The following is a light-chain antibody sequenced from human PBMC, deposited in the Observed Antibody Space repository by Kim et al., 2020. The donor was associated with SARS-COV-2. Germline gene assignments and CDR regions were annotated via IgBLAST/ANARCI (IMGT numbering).Light chain of an antibody. Sequence: EIQMTQSPASLSASVGDRVIITCRASQSISNYLNWYQQKPGTAPRLLIYSASNLQSGVPSRFSGSGSGTDFTLTIDSLQLEDFASYYCHQSFTVPLTFGHGSQVDIK. CDR3: HQSFTVPLT. CDR1: QSISNY. CDR2: SAS. V-gene: IGKV1-39*01. J-gene: IGKJ1*01.